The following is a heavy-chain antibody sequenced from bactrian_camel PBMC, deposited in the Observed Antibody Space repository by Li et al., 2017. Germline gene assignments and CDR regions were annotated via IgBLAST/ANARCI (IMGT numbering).Heavy chain of an antibody. V-gene: IGHV3S63*01. J-gene: IGHJ4*01. D-gene: IGHD2*01. CDR1: GYTDEYC. Sequence: HVQLVESGGGSVQAGGALRLACEASGYTDEYCIGWFRQAPGKEREWVAVVYIGGRPTAYADSVKGRFTISQDNAKATVYLQMDSLTPEDTAMYYCVADPSPYTIRFASPRYWGQGTQVTVS. CDR2: VYIGGRPT. CDR3: VADPSPYTIRFASPRY.